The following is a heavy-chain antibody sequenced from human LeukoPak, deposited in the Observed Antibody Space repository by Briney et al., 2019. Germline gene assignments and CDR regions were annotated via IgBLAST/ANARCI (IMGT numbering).Heavy chain of an antibody. CDR2: IWYDGSNK. CDR3: ARVRGSTDWYVDY. D-gene: IGHD2-2*01. V-gene: IGHV3-33*01. CDR1: GFTFSSYG. Sequence: TGGSLRLSCAASGFTFSSYGMHWVRQAPGKGLEWVAVIWYDGSNKYYADSVRGRFTISRDISKNTLFLQMNSLSAEDTAVYYCARVRGSTDWYVDYWGQGTLVTVSS. J-gene: IGHJ4*02.